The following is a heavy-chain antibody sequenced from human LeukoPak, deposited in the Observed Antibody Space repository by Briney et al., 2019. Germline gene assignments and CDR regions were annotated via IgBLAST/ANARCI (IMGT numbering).Heavy chain of an antibody. V-gene: IGHV3-23*01. CDR3: AKDQNYESSGYYGGFDY. J-gene: IGHJ4*02. Sequence: GGSLRLSCAASGFSFSSHVMHWVRQAPGKGLEWVSGISGSGGDTYYADSVKGRFTISRDNSKNTLNLQMNSLRAEDTALYYCAKDQNYESSGYYGGFDYWGQGTLVTVSA. CDR2: ISGSGGDT. CDR1: GFSFSSHV. D-gene: IGHD3-22*01.